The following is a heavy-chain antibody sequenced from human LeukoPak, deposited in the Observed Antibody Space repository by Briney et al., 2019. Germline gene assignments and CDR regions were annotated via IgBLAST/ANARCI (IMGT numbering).Heavy chain of an antibody. V-gene: IGHV1-18*01. CDR1: GYTFTSYG. J-gene: IGHJ3*02. CDR2: ISAYNGNT. D-gene: IGHD4-17*01. CDR3: AKAGGPDYGDFYDAFDI. Sequence: ASVKVSCKASGYTFTSYGISWVRQAPGQGLEWMGWISAYNGNTNYAQKLQGRVTMTTDTSTSTAYMELRSLRSDDTAVYYCAKAGGPDYGDFYDAFDIWGQGTMVTVSS.